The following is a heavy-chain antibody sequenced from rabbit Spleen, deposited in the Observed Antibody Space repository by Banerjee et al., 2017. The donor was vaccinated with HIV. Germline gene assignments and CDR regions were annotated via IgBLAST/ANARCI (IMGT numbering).Heavy chain of an antibody. J-gene: IGHJ2*01. CDR1: GFSFSSSYN. V-gene: IGHV1S40*01. Sequence: QSLEESGGDLVKPGASLTLTCTASGFSFSSSYNMCWVRQAPGKGLEWIACIAADSSGSTYYASWAKGRFTISKTSSTTVTLQMTSLTAADTATYFCATSISSYGNAFNPWGPGTLVTVS. D-gene: IGHD8-1*01. CDR2: IAADSSGST. CDR3: ATSISSYGNAFNP.